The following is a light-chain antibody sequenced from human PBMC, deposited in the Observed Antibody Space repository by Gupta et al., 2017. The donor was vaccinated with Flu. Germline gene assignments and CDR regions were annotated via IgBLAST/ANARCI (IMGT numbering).Light chain of an antibody. CDR2: EVN. CDR1: SSDVGSYNL. CDR3: FSYAGSGTSRV. V-gene: IGLV2-23*02. J-gene: IGLJ2*01. Sequence: SALAQPASVSGSSGPSVTISCTGSSSDVGSYNLVSWYQQHPGKAPKLMIYEVNHRPSGVSTRFSGSKSANTASLTISGLQAEDEAHYYCFSYAGSGTSRVFGGGTKLTVL.